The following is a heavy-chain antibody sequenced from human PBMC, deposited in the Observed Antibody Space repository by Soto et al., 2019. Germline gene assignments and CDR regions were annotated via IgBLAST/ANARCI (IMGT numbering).Heavy chain of an antibody. CDR3: ARRYCISTSCHDYGMDV. D-gene: IGHD2-2*01. J-gene: IGHJ6*02. CDR1: GGTFSTYT. V-gene: IGHV1-69*12. Sequence: QVQLVQSGAEVKKPGSSVKVSCKASGGTFSTYTVSWVRQAPGQGLEWMGGIIPIFRTANYAQKFQGRVTVTADESTSTAYMALSSLRSEDTAVYYCARRYCISTSCHDYGMDVWGQGTTVTVSS. CDR2: IIPIFRTA.